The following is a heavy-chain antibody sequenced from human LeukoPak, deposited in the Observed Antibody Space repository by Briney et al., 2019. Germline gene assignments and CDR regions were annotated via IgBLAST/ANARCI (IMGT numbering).Heavy chain of an antibody. Sequence: GGSLRHSCAASGFTFSSYGMHWVRQAPGMGLEWVAIISYDGSNQYYADSVKGRFTISRDNSRNTLYLQMNSLRPEDTALYYCAKVRVDAYVSPNDYWGQGTLVTVSS. J-gene: IGHJ4*02. D-gene: IGHD3-16*01. CDR2: ISYDGSNQ. CDR3: AKVRVDAYVSPNDY. CDR1: GFTFSSYG. V-gene: IGHV3-30*18.